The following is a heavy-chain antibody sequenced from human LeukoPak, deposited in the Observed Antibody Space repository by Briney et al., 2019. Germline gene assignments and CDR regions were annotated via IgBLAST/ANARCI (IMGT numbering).Heavy chain of an antibody. V-gene: IGHV4-61*02. Sequence: ASQTLSLTCTVSGVSISSGKEYWRWLRPPAGKGLEWIRSIYASGSTNYTPSLQSRLTISVDTSTNQFSLKLTSVTAADTAVYYCARDLDNNCRPGWFDPWGQGTLVTVSS. D-gene: IGHD1-1*01. CDR2: IYASGST. J-gene: IGHJ5*02. CDR1: GVSISSGKEY. CDR3: ARDLDNNCRPGWFDP.